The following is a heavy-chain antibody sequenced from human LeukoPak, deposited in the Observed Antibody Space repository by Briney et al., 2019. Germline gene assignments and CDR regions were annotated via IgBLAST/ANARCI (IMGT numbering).Heavy chain of an antibody. D-gene: IGHD6-6*01. CDR1: GYTFTSYG. V-gene: IGHV1-18*01. CDR3: ARVSSSIAASWFDT. J-gene: IGHJ5*02. CDR2: MSAYNGNT. Sequence: ASVKVSCKATGYTFTSYGISWVRQAPGQGLEWMGWMSAYNGNTNYAQKLQGRVTMTTDTSTSTAYMELRSLRSDDTAVYYCARVSSSIAASWFDTWGQGTLVTVSS.